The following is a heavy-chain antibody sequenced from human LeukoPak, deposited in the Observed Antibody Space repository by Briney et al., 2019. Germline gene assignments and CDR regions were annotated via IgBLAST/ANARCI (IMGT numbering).Heavy chain of an antibody. CDR2: IIPILGIA. D-gene: IGHD6-19*01. Sequence: ASVKVSCKASGGTFSSYAISWVRQAPGQGLEWMGRIIPILGIANYAQKFQGRVTITADKSTSTAYMELSSLRSEDTAVYYCARRTGYSSGWYVSWGQGTLVTVSS. J-gene: IGHJ5*02. CDR1: GGTFSSYA. V-gene: IGHV1-69*04. CDR3: ARRTGYSSGWYVS.